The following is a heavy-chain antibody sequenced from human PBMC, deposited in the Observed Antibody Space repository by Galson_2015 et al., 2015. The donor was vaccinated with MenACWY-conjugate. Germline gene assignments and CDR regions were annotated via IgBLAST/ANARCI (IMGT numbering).Heavy chain of an antibody. D-gene: IGHD3-22*01. CDR2: IDWDDDK. J-gene: IGHJ4*02. Sequence: PALVKPTQTLTLTCTFSGFSLSTSGICVSWIRQPPGKALEWLALIDWDDDKYYSTSLKTRLTISKDTSKNQVVLTMTNMDPVDTATYYCARAHPYYYDSSGYYLFDYWGQGTLVTVSS. CDR1: GFSLSTSGIC. CDR3: ARAHPYYYDSSGYYLFDY. V-gene: IGHV2-70*01.